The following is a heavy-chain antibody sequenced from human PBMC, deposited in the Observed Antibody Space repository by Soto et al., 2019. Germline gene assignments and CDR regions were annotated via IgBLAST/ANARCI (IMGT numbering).Heavy chain of an antibody. Sequence: GESLKISCKGSGYSFTNNWIGWVRQMPGKGLEWMGIIYPGDSDARYSPSFAGQVTISVDKSITTAHLHWSSLEASDSAVYYCARQGDMAATPADAFDIWGQGTLVTVSS. D-gene: IGHD6-19*01. CDR2: IYPGDSDA. CDR3: ARQGDMAATPADAFDI. J-gene: IGHJ3*02. V-gene: IGHV5-51*01. CDR1: GYSFTNNW.